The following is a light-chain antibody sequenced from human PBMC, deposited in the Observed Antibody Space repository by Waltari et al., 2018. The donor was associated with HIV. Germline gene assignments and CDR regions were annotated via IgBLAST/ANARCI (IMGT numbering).Light chain of an antibody. V-gene: IGLV2-8*01. Sequence: QPALTQPPSASGSPGRSVPISSTGTSSDVGGYDDASWYQQHPGKAPKLMIYEVSKRPSGVPDRFSGSKSGNTASLTVSGLQAEDEADYYCSSCAGSNNGVFGGGTKLTVL. CDR1: SSDVGGYDD. J-gene: IGLJ3*02. CDR3: SSCAGSNNGV. CDR2: EVS.